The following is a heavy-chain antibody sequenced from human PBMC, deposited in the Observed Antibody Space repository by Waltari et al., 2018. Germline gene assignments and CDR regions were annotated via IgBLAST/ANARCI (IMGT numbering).Heavy chain of an antibody. J-gene: IGHJ4*02. D-gene: IGHD2-2*01. CDR1: GFTFSSYS. CDR2: ISICCSYI. CDR3: ARDPRYCSSTSCHDY. Sequence: EVQLVESGGGLVKPGGSLRLSCAASGFTFSSYSMNWVRQAPWTGLEWVSYISICCSYIYYAYSVKGRLTISRDHAKNSLYLQMNSLRAEDTAVYYCARDPRYCSSTSCHDYWGQGTLVTVSS. V-gene: IGHV3-21*01.